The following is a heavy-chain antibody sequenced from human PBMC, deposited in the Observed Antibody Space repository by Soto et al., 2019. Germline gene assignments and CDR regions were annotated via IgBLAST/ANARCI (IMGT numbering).Heavy chain of an antibody. J-gene: IGHJ4*02. CDR2: ISASGDNS. D-gene: IGHD3-3*01. Sequence: EVQLLESGGGLVQPGGSLRLSCAASGFTFSTYAMSWVRQAPGKGLEWVVGISASGDNSDYADSVKGRFTISRDNSKGTLYLQMNNLRAEDTAVYYCADGGEWSFNFVYWGQGTLVTVSS. CDR3: ADGGEWSFNFVY. V-gene: IGHV3-23*01. CDR1: GFTFSTYA.